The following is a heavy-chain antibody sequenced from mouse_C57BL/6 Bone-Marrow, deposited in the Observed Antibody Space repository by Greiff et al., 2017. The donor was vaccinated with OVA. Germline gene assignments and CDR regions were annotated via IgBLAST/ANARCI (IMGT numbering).Heavy chain of an antibody. D-gene: IGHD2-4*01. CDR1: GFTFSDYY. J-gene: IGHJ3*01. CDR3: ARDYDYDVPFAY. V-gene: IGHV5-12*01. Sequence: EVKLVESGGGLVQPGGSLKLSCAASGFTFSDYYMYWVRQTPEKTLEWVAYISNGGGSSYYPDTVKGRFTISRDNAKNTLYLQMSRLKAEDTAMYYCARDYDYDVPFAYWGQGTLVTVSA. CDR2: ISNGGGSS.